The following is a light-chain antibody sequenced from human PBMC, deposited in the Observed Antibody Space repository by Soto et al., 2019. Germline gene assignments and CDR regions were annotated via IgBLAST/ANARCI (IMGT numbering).Light chain of an antibody. CDR2: GAS. V-gene: IGKV3-20*01. CDR1: QSVSKY. J-gene: IGKJ1*01. Sequence: EIVLTQSPGTLALSPGEGTTLSCSASQSVSKYLAWYQQKPGQAPRLLIYGASSRATGIPDSFRGSGSGTDFTLTISRLEPEDFAVYYCQQYGGSPQTFGQGTKWIS. CDR3: QQYGGSPQT.